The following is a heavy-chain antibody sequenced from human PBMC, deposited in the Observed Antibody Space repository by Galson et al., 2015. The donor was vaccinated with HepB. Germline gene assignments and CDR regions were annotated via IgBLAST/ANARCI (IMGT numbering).Heavy chain of an antibody. CDR1: GFTFSSYG. V-gene: IGHV3-30*18. CDR2: ISYDGSNK. Sequence: SLRLSCAASGFTFSSYGMHWVRQAPGKGLEWVAVISYDGSNKYYADSVKGRFTISRDNSKNTLYLQMNSLRAEDTAVYYCAKDRGKWELLGGGWFDPWGQGTLVTVSS. D-gene: IGHD1-26*01. CDR3: AKDRGKWELLGGGWFDP. J-gene: IGHJ5*02.